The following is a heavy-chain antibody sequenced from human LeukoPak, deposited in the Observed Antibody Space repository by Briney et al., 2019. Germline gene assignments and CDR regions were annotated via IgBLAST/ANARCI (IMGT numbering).Heavy chain of an antibody. CDR3: AKGHYYGSGSLDY. J-gene: IGHJ4*02. V-gene: IGHV3-23*01. CDR2: IGGRDGST. CDR1: GFTFSSYG. Sequence: GGSLRLSCAASGFTFSSYGMSWARQAPGKGLEWVSAIGGRDGSTYYADSVKGRFTISRDNSKNTLYVQMNGLRAEDTAVYYCAKGHYYGSGSLDYWGQGTLVTVSS. D-gene: IGHD3-10*01.